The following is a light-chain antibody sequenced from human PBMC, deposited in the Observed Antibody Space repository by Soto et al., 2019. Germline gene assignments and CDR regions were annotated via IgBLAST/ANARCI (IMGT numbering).Light chain of an antibody. CDR1: NSNIGRNP. CDR2: NIG. V-gene: IGLV1-44*01. CDR3: STWDDSLNDVV. J-gene: IGLJ2*01. Sequence: QSLLTQPPSAAGTPGQRVSISCSGTNSNIGRNPVMWYQQMPGTAPRLIIYNIGQRPSGVPDRFSGSQSGTSASLAIRGLQSEDESHYLCSTWDDSLNDVVFGGGTKVTVL.